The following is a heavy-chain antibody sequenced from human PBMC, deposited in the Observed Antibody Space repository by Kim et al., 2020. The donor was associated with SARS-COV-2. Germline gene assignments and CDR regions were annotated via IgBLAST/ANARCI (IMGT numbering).Heavy chain of an antibody. V-gene: IGHV2-5*02. D-gene: IGHD3-10*01. J-gene: IGHJ2*01. CDR3: ARHERGYYYGSGSYNWYFDL. CDR2: IYWDDDK. Sequence: SGPTLVKPTQTLTLTCTFSGFSLTTSAVGVGWIRQPPGKALEWLALIYWDDDKRYSPSLKSRLTITKDTSKNQVVLTMTNMDPVDTATYYCARHERGYYYGSGSYNWYFDLWGRGTLVTVSS. CDR1: GFSLTTSAVG.